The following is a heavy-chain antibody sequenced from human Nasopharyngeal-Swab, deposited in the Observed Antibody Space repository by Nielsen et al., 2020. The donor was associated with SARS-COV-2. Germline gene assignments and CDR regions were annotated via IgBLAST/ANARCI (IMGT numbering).Heavy chain of an antibody. J-gene: IGHJ4*02. Sequence: GESLQISCAASGFTFSSYSMNWVRQAPGKGLEWVSYISSSSSTIYYADSVKGRFTISRDNAKNPLYLQMNSLRDEDTAVYYCARDPYDYVWGSYRYMGDYWGQGTLVTVSS. D-gene: IGHD3-16*02. CDR2: ISSSSSTI. CDR1: GFTFSSYS. V-gene: IGHV3-48*02. CDR3: ARDPYDYVWGSYRYMGDY.